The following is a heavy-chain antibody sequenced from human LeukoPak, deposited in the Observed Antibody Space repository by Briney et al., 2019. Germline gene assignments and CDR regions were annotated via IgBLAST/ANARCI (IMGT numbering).Heavy chain of an antibody. D-gene: IGHD2-2*01. J-gene: IGHJ4*02. Sequence: GGSLRLSCAASGFTFSSYEMSWVRQAPGKGLEWVSYISSSGSTIYYADSVKGRFTISRDNAKNSLYLQMNSLRAEDTAVYYCARGGSSTSCLDYWGQGTLVTVSS. CDR3: ARGGSSTSCLDY. CDR2: ISSSGSTI. V-gene: IGHV3-48*03. CDR1: GFTFSSYE.